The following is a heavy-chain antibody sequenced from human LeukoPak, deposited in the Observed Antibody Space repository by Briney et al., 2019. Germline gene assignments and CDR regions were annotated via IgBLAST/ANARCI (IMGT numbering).Heavy chain of an antibody. CDR1: GFTFSSYE. CDR2: ISSSGSTI. D-gene: IGHD5-12*01. V-gene: IGHV3-48*03. J-gene: IGHJ4*02. Sequence: GGSLRLSCAASGFTFSSYEMNWVRQAPGKGLEWVSYISSSGSTIYYADSVKGRFTISRDNAKNSLYLQMSSLRAEDTAVYYCARDGSGYDLNYFDYWGQGTLVTVSS. CDR3: ARDGSGYDLNYFDY.